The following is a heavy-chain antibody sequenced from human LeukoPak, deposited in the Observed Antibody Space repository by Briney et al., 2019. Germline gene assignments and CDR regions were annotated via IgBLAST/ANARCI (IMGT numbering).Heavy chain of an antibody. CDR2: MNPNSGNT. CDR1: GYTFTSYD. J-gene: IGHJ5*02. CDR3: ARDYGGNSGWFDP. D-gene: IGHD4-23*01. Sequence: ASVKVSCKASGYTFTSYDLNWVRQATGQGLEWIGWMNPNSGNTSYAQKFQGRVTLTRSTSISTAYMELRSLTSEDTAVYYCARDYGGNSGWFDPWGQGTLVTVSS. V-gene: IGHV1-8*01.